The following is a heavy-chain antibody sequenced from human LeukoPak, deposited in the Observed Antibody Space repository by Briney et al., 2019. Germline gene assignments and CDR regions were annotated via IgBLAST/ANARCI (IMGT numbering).Heavy chain of an antibody. J-gene: IGHJ4*02. D-gene: IGHD1-1*01. CDR1: GFTFSTSA. Sequence: GGSLRLSCAASGFTFSTSAMNWVRQAPGRGLEWVSSISPTGGAIFYADSLRGRFTISRDNAKNSLYLQMNSLRAEDTALYFCASGIRERGFDYWGQGTLVTVSS. V-gene: IGHV3-21*01. CDR2: ISPTGGAI. CDR3: ASGIRERGFDY.